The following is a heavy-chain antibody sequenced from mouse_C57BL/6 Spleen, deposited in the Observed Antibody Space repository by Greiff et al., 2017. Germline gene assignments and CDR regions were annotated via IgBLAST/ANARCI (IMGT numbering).Heavy chain of an antibody. D-gene: IGHD3-3*01. V-gene: IGHV1-64*01. J-gene: IGHJ4*01. CDR1: GYTFTSYW. Sequence: QVQLQQPGAELVKPGASVKLSCKASGYTFTSYWMHWVKQRPGQGLEWIGMIHPNSGSTNYNEKFKSKATLTVDKSSSTAYMQLSSLTSDDSAVYYCGRGAGNYAMDYWGEGTSVTGSS. CDR2: IHPNSGST. CDR3: GRGAGNYAMDY.